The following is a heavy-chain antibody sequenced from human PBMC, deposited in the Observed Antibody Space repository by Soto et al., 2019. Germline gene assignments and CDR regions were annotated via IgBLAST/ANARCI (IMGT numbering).Heavy chain of an antibody. J-gene: IGHJ4*01. Sequence: QVQLVQSGAEVKKPGASVTVSCKASGYTFSDYYIHWVRQAPGQGLEWLGWINPTTGGTNHAQKFQGRVTMTRDTSITTAYMELSSLRSDDTAVYYCARDHSKLYVWGSYRLNDYWGDGTLVTVSS. V-gene: IGHV1-2*02. CDR3: ARDHSKLYVWGSYRLNDY. CDR1: GYTFSDYY. D-gene: IGHD3-16*02. CDR2: INPTTGGT.